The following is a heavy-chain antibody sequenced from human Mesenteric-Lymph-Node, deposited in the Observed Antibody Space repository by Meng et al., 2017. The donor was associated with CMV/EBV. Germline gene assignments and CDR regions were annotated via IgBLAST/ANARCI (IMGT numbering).Heavy chain of an antibody. D-gene: IGHD3-10*01. V-gene: IGHV4-34*01. CDR3: ARGVGLYYYGSGRFDY. CDR2: INNSGST. CDR1: GGSFSGYY. J-gene: IGHJ4*02. Sequence: YGGSFSGYYWSWIRQPPGKELEWIGEINNSGSTNYNPSLKSRVTISVDTSKNQFSLKLSSVTAADTAVYYCARGVGLYYYGSGRFDYWGQGTLVTVSS.